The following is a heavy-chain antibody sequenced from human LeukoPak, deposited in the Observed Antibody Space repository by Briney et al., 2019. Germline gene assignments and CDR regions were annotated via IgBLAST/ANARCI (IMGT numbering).Heavy chain of an antibody. J-gene: IGHJ4*02. D-gene: IGHD3-10*01. Sequence: GGSLRLSCAASGFTFSSYWMHWVRQAPGKGLVWVSRINTDGSTTTYADSVKGRFTISRDNAKNTLYLQMDSLRAEDRAVYYCARDRGACPDYWGQGTLVTVSS. CDR1: GFTFSSYW. V-gene: IGHV3-74*01. CDR3: ARDRGACPDY. CDR2: INTDGSTT.